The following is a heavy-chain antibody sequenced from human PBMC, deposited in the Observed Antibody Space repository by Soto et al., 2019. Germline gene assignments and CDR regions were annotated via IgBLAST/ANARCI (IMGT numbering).Heavy chain of an antibody. V-gene: IGHV3-23*01. CDR1: GFTFSSYA. CDR3: AKDPGYDSSNDY. Sequence: GGSLRLSCAASGFTFSSYAMSWVRKAPGKGLEWVSAISGSGGSTYYADSVKGRFTISRDNSKNTLYLQMNSLRAEDTAVYYCAKDPGYDSSNDYWGQGTLVTVSS. J-gene: IGHJ4*02. D-gene: IGHD3-22*01. CDR2: ISGSGGST.